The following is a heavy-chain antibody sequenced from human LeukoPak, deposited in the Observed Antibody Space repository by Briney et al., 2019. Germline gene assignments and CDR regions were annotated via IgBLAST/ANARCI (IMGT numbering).Heavy chain of an antibody. D-gene: IGHD3-22*01. CDR1: GYSFTTYG. Sequence: GESLKISCKGSGYSFTTYGIGWVRQMPGKGLGGMGIFYPGDSDTRYSPSFQGQVTISADKSISTAYLQWSSLKASDTAMYYCARPPAPFYYDSSGYEIWGQGTMVTVSS. J-gene: IGHJ3*02. CDR3: ARPPAPFYYDSSGYEI. CDR2: FYPGDSDT. V-gene: IGHV5-51*01.